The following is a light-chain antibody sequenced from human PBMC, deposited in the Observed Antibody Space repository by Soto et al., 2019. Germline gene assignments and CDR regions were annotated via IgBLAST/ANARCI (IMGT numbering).Light chain of an antibody. CDR3: SSYTSSSVGV. V-gene: IGLV2-14*01. CDR2: DVS. Sequence: SVLTQPASVYASPGQSITIPCSGTNSNVGGYNYVSWYQQHPGKAPKLIIYDVSNRPSGVSIRFSGSKSGNTASLTISGLQAEDEADYYSSSYTSSSVGVFGTGTKVTVL. J-gene: IGLJ1*01. CDR1: NSNVGGYNY.